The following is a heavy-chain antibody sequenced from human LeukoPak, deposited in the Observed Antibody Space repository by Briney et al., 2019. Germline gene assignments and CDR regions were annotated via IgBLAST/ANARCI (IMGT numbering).Heavy chain of an antibody. J-gene: IGHJ6*03. V-gene: IGHV3-23*01. CDR3: AKVRHDNGVPLIPRIAAYYMDV. Sequence: PGGSLRLSCAASGFTFSSYAMSWVRQAPGEGLEWVSAISGSGGSTYYADSVKGRFTISRDNSQNTLYLQMNSLRAEDTAVYYCAKVRHDNGVPLIPRIAAYYMDVWGKGTTVTVSS. D-gene: IGHD6-13*01. CDR1: GFTFSSYA. CDR2: ISGSGGST.